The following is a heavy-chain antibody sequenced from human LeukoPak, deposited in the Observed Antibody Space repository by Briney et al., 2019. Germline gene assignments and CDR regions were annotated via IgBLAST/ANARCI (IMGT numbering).Heavy chain of an antibody. CDR1: GFTFSSYA. Sequence: PGGSLRLSCAASGFTFSSYAMSWVRQAPGKGLEWVSALTNSGGSGGVTYYADSVKGRFIISRDNSKSTLYLQLSSLRSEDTAVYYCASEGYCSGGSCRSGGRYNWFDPWGQGTLVTVSS. CDR3: ASEGYCSGGSCRSGGRYNWFDP. D-gene: IGHD2-15*01. CDR2: LTNSGGSGGVT. V-gene: IGHV3-23*01. J-gene: IGHJ5*02.